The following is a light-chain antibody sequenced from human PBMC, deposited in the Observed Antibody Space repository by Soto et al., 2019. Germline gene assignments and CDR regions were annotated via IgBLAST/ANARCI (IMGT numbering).Light chain of an antibody. CDR3: AAWDDSLTGVV. J-gene: IGLJ2*01. CDR2: SNN. Sequence: QSVLTQPPSASGSPGQGVTISCSGSSYNIGSNTVNWYQQLPGTAPKLLIYSNNQRPSGVPDRFSVSKSGTSASLAISGLQSEDEAAYYCAAWDDSLTGVVFGGGTTLTVL. V-gene: IGLV1-44*01. CDR1: SYNIGSNT.